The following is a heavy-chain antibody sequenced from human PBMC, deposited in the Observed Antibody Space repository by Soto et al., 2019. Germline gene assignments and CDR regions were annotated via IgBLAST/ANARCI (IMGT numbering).Heavy chain of an antibody. CDR2: LVSKADGGTT. Sequence: GGSLRLSCAASGFTFSNAWMSWVRQAPGKGLEWVGRLVSKADGGTTDYAAPVKDRFTISGDDSKNTLYLQMSSLKTEDTAVYYCTTEWATINGAYYYYYMDVWGKGTTVTVSS. CDR1: GFTFSNAW. CDR3: TTEWATINGAYYYYYMDV. D-gene: IGHD2-21*01. J-gene: IGHJ6*03. V-gene: IGHV3-15*04.